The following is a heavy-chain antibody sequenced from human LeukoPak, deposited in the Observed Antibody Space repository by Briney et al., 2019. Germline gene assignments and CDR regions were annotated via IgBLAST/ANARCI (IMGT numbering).Heavy chain of an antibody. CDR1: GFTFSSYS. CDR2: ISSSSSTI. Sequence: PGGSLRLSCAASGFTFSSYSMNWVRQAPGKGLEGVSYISSSSSTIYYADSVKGRFTISRDNAKNSLYLQMNSLRAEDTAVYYCAREGRVLWFGELSYYYYYMDVWGKGTTVTVSS. V-gene: IGHV3-48*01. J-gene: IGHJ6*03. CDR3: AREGRVLWFGELSYYYYYMDV. D-gene: IGHD3-10*01.